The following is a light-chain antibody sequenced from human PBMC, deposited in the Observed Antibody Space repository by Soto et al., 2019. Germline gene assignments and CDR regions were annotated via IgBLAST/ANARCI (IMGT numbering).Light chain of an antibody. CDR1: QSISSSY. CDR2: GAS. CDR3: QQSDDSPGT. V-gene: IGKV3-20*01. J-gene: IGKJ1*01. Sequence: IVLTQSPGTLSLSPGESATLSCRASQSISSSYLAWYQQKPGQAPRLLIYGASNRATAIPDMFIGSGSGTDFTLTISRLEPEDFAVYYCQQSDDSPGTFGQGTKVAIK.